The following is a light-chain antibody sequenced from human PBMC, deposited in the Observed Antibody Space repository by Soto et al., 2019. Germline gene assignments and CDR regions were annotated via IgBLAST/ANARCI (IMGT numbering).Light chain of an antibody. J-gene: IGKJ5*01. CDR1: QGIRND. CDR2: DAS. Sequence: ANQMTQSPSSLSASVGDRVTITCRASQGIRNDLGWYQQRPGKAPKLLIYDASSLQSGVPSRFSGSGSGTDFTLTISGLQPEDFAVYYCQQRSNWPPITFGQGTRLEIK. V-gene: IGKV1-6*01. CDR3: QQRSNWPPIT.